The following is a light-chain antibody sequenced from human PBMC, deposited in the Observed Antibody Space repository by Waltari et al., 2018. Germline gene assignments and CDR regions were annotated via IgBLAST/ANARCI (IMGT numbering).Light chain of an antibody. J-gene: IGKJ1*01. Sequence: DIQMTQSPASLSASVGDRVTITCRASHSISSYLNWYQQSPGKAPRLPIYAASILQSGVPSGFSGSGSGTDFTLIISSLQPEDFATYYCQQSYSTPWTFGQGTNVEIK. CDR1: HSISSY. V-gene: IGKV1-39*01. CDR2: AAS. CDR3: QQSYSTPWT.